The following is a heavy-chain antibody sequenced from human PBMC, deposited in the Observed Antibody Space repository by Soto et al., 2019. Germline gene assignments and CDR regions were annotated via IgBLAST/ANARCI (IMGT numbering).Heavy chain of an antibody. CDR2: IAYDGDNK. Sequence: QVQLVESGGGVVQPGGSLRLSCAASGFTFNTYGMHWVRQAPGKGLEWVEVIAYDGDNKYYAVSVKGRFTTSRDNSHNPVYLQMTSLRAEATAVYSCAKAHPPLIAARPPDYWGQGTLVTVSS. V-gene: IGHV3-30*18. J-gene: IGHJ4*02. CDR3: AKAHPPLIAARPPDY. CDR1: GFTFNTYG. D-gene: IGHD6-6*01.